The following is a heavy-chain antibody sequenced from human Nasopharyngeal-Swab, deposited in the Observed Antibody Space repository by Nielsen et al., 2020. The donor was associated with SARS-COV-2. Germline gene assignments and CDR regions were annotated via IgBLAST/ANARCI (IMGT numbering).Heavy chain of an antibody. CDR1: GFTFSSYA. V-gene: IGHV3-23*01. J-gene: IGHJ4*02. Sequence: GESLKISCAASGFTFSSYAMSWVRQAPGKGLEWVSAISWSGGSTYYADSVKGRFTISRDNSNNTLYLQMNSLRAEDTAVYYCAKDRGRGVAIFDYWGQGTLVTVSS. CDR2: ISWSGGST. CDR3: AKDRGRGVAIFDY. D-gene: IGHD5-12*01.